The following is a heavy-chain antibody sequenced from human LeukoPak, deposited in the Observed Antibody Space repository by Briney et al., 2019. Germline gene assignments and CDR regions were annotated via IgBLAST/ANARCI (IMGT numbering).Heavy chain of an antibody. CDR1: GFTFSSYA. V-gene: IGHV3-30-3*01. CDR3: ARDMGTTHGYYYYGMDV. D-gene: IGHD4-17*01. Sequence: GRSLRLSCAASGFTFSSYAMHWVRQAPGKGLEWVAVISYDGSNKYYADFVKGRFTISRDNSKKTVYLQMNSLRADDTAVYYCARDMGTTHGYYYYGMDVWGQGTTVTVSS. CDR2: ISYDGSNK. J-gene: IGHJ6*02.